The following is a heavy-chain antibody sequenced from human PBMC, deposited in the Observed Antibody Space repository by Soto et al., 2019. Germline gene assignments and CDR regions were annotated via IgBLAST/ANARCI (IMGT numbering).Heavy chain of an antibody. Sequence: QITLKESGPTLVKPTQTLTLTCTFSGFSLSTHTVGVAWIRQPPGKALEWLALIYWDEDKRYSPSLKSRLTISQATSKNPVVLTMNTMNPVDTATYYCPRIVLFVYRGDNVELWGQGILVTVS. V-gene: IGHV2-5*02. CDR1: GFSLSTHTVG. D-gene: IGHD2-21*01. J-gene: IGHJ4*02. CDR3: PRIVLFVYRGDNVEL. CDR2: IYWDEDK.